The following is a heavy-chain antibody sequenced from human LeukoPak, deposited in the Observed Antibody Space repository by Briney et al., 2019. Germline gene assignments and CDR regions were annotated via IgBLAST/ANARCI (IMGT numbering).Heavy chain of an antibody. V-gene: IGHV3-23*01. Sequence: GGSLRLSCKASGFTFSSYEMNWVRQAPGKGLEWVSAIRGSDGSTYYADSVKGRFTISRDNSKNTLYLQMNNLRAEDTSVYYCAKTLFGFSYGKIDYWGQGTLVTVSS. CDR2: IRGSDGST. J-gene: IGHJ4*02. CDR3: AKTLFGFSYGKIDY. D-gene: IGHD5-18*01. CDR1: GFTFSSYE.